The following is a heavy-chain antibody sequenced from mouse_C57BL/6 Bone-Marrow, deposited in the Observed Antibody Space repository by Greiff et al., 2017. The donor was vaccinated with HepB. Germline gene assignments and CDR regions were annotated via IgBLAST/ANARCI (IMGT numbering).Heavy chain of an antibody. Sequence: QVQLQQSGAELMKPGASVKLSCKATGYTFTGYWIEWVKQRPGHGLEWIGEILTGSGSTNYNEKFKGKATFTADTSSNTAYMQLSSLTTEDSAIYYCAREEAYYSNPWWGQGTTLTVSS. CDR2: ILTGSGST. CDR1: GYTFTGYW. D-gene: IGHD2-5*01. J-gene: IGHJ2*01. CDR3: AREEAYYSNPW. V-gene: IGHV1-9*01.